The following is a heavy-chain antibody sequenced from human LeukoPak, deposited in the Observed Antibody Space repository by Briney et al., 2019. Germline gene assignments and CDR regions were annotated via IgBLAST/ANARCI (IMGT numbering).Heavy chain of an antibody. CDR1: GYTFTSYD. V-gene: IGHV1-8*01. CDR3: ARDHYHKIHSVMVTAPDY. J-gene: IGHJ4*02. D-gene: IGHD2-21*02. Sequence: ASVKVSCKASGYTFTSYDINWVRQATGQGLEWMGWMNPNSGNTGYAQKFQGRVTMTRDTSTSTVYMELSSLRSEDTAVYYCARDHYHKIHSVMVTAPDYWGQGTLVIVSS. CDR2: MNPNSGNT.